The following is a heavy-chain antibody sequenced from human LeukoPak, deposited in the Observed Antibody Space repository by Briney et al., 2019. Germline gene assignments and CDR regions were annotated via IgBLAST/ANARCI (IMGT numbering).Heavy chain of an antibody. J-gene: IGHJ5*02. Sequence: SSVNVSCKASGYTFTSYGISWVRQAPGQGLEWMGWISAYNGNTNYAQKLQGRVTMTTDTSTSTAYMELRSLRSDDTAVYYCARDLGVRIVVVPQYNWFDPWGQGTLVTVSS. D-gene: IGHD2-2*01. CDR1: GYTFTSYG. CDR2: ISAYNGNT. CDR3: ARDLGVRIVVVPQYNWFDP. V-gene: IGHV1-18*01.